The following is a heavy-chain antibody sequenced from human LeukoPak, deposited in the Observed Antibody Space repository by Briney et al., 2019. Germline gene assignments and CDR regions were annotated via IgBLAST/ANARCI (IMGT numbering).Heavy chain of an antibody. J-gene: IGHJ4*02. D-gene: IGHD4-23*01. Sequence: QSGGSLRLSCAASGFTFSSYSMNWVRQAPGKGLEWVSYISSSSSTVYYADSVKGRFTISRDNAKNSLYLQMNSLRDEDTAVYYCARDGTSYGGDHYDYWGQGTLVTVSS. CDR2: ISSSSSTV. CDR1: GFTFSSYS. V-gene: IGHV3-48*02. CDR3: ARDGTSYGGDHYDY.